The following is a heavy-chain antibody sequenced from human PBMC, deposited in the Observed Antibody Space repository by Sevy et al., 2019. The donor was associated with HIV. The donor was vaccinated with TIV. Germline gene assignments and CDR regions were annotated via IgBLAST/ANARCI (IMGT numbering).Heavy chain of an antibody. V-gene: IGHV4-59*01. CDR3: ARGPDYGRGGFDY. CDR2: IYYSGST. J-gene: IGHJ4*02. Sequence: SETLSLTCTVSGGSISSYYWSWIRQPPGKGLEWIGYIYYSGSTNYNSSLKSRVTISVDTSKNQFSLKLSSVTAADTAVYYCARGPDYGRGGFDYWGQGTLVTVSS. CDR1: GGSISSYY. D-gene: IGHD4-17*01.